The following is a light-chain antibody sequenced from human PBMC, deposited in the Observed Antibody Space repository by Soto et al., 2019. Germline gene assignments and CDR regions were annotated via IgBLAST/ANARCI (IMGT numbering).Light chain of an antibody. CDR3: QQRSNWPRT. CDR2: AAS. CDR1: QTISDN. V-gene: IGKV3-11*01. Sequence: EIVMTQSPATLSVSPGERATLSCRASQTISDNLAWYQQRPGQSPRLLIYAASSRATGIPARFSGSGSGTDFTLTISSLEPEDFAVYYCQQRSNWPRTFGQGTKV. J-gene: IGKJ1*01.